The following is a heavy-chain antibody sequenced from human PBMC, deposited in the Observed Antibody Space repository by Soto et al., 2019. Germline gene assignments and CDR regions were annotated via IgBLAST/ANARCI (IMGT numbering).Heavy chain of an antibody. CDR2: VNPNSGNT. CDR1: GYPFKSYD. J-gene: IGHJ3*02. V-gene: IGHV1-8*01. Sequence: ASVKVSCKASGYPFKSYDINWVRQAAGQGLEWMGWVNPNSGNTGYPQKFQGRVTMTRNTSISTAYMELSSLRSDDTAVYYCARERNGFDIWGQGTMVTVSS. CDR3: ARERNGFDI.